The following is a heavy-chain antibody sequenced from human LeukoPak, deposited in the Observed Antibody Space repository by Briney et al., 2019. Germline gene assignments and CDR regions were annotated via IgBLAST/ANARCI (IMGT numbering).Heavy chain of an antibody. CDR2: INHSGST. V-gene: IGHV4-34*01. CDR1: GGSFSGYY. J-gene: IGHJ3*02. CDR3: ARGWRPNYGSGTPPRDDAFDI. Sequence: SETLSLTCAVYGGSFSGYYWSWIRQPPGKGLEWIGEINHSGSTNYSPSLKSRVTISVDTSKNQFSLKLSSVAAADTAVYYCARGWRPNYGSGTPPRDDAFDIWGQGTMVTVSS. D-gene: IGHD3-10*01.